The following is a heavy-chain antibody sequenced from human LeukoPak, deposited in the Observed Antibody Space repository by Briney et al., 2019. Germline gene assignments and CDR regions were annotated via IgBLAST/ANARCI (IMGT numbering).Heavy chain of an antibody. CDR3: ARGGWEPHPDY. CDR1: GGSISSYY. V-gene: IGHV4-59*01. D-gene: IGHD1-26*01. Sequence: SETLSLTCTVSGGSISSYYWSWIRQPPGKGLEWIGYIYYSGSTNYNPSLKSRVTISVDTSKNQFSLKLSSVTAADTAVYYCARGGWEPHPDYWGQGTLVTVSS. J-gene: IGHJ4*02. CDR2: IYYSGST.